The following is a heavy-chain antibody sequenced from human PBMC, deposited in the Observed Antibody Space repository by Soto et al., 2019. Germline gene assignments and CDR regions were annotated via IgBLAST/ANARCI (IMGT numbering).Heavy chain of an antibody. CDR3: ARIPAPMIVVDDAFDI. CDR1: GFSLSNARMG. J-gene: IGHJ3*02. CDR2: IFSNDEK. V-gene: IGHV2-26*01. Sequence: QVTLKESGPVLVKPTETLTLTCTVSGFSLSNARMGVSWIRQPPGKALVWLAHIFSNDEKSYSTSLKSRLTISKDTSKSQVVLTMTNMDPVDTATYYCARIPAPMIVVDDAFDIWGQGTMVTVSS. D-gene: IGHD3-22*01.